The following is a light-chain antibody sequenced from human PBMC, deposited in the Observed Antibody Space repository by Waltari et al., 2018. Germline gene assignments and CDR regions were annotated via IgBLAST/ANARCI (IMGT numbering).Light chain of an antibody. CDR3: SSCTSSSTYVV. CDR1: SSDVGGYNY. V-gene: IGLV2-14*01. J-gene: IGLJ2*01. Sequence: QSALTQPASVSGSPGQSITISCTGTSSDVGGYNYVSWYQQHPGKAPKLMIYEVSNRPSGVSNRFSGSKSGNPASLTISGLQAEDEADYYCSSCTSSSTYVVFGGGTKLTVL. CDR2: EVS.